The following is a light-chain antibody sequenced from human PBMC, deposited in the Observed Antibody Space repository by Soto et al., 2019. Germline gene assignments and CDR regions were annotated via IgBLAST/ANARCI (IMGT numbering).Light chain of an antibody. V-gene: IGKV1-39*01. Sequence: DIQMTQSPSSLSASVGDRVTITCRASQSISSYLNWYQQKPGKARKLLIYAASSLQSGVPSRFSGSGSGKDFTLTISSLQPEDFATYYCQQNYSTPRTCAQGTKVEIK. J-gene: IGKJ1*01. CDR1: QSISSY. CDR3: QQNYSTPRT. CDR2: AAS.